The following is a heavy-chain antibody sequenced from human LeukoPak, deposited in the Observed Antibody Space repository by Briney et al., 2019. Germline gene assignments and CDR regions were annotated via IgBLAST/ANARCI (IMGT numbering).Heavy chain of an antibody. J-gene: IGHJ4*02. CDR1: GGSFSGYY. D-gene: IGHD3-22*01. CDR2: INHSGST. CDR3: ARGWYYYDNDY. V-gene: IGHV4-34*01. Sequence: KSSETLSLTCAVYGGSFSGYYWSWIRQPPGKGLEWIGEINHSGSTNYNPSLKSRVTISVDTSKNQFSLKLSSVTAADTAVYYCARGWYYYDNDYWGQGTLDTVSS.